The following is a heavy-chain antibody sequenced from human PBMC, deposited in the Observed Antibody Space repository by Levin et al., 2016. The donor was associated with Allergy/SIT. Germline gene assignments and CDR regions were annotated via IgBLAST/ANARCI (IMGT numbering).Heavy chain of an antibody. J-gene: IGHJ4*02. V-gene: IGHV1-69*02. CDR3: ASVTVDTAMASPFDY. D-gene: IGHD5-18*01. Sequence: WVRQAPGQGLEWMGRIIPILGIANYAQKFQGRVTITADKSTSTAYMELSSLRSEDTAVYYCASVTVDTAMASPFDYWGQGTLVTVSS. CDR2: IIPILGIA.